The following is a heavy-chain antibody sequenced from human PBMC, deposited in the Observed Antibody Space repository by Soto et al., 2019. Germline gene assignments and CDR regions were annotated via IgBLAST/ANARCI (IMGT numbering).Heavy chain of an antibody. V-gene: IGHV4-4*02. Sequence: SSETLSLTCDVSSVSITSSNWWTWVRQPPGKGLEWLGKISHSGTVNYNATLRSRVTISVDKPKNQLSLKLMSVTAADTAVYYCARDYDGFDYWGPGILVTVSS. J-gene: IGHJ4*02. CDR1: SVSITSSNW. CDR3: ARDYDGFDY. CDR2: ISHSGTV. D-gene: IGHD3-16*01.